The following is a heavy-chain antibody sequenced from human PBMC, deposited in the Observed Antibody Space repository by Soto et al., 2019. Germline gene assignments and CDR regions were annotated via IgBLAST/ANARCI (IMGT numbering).Heavy chain of an antibody. V-gene: IGHV4-31*03. D-gene: IGHD4-17*01. CDR3: ARGTYGDSRHGFDY. CDR1: GGSISSGSYY. CDR2: ISYSGST. Sequence: QVQLQESGPGLVKPSQTLSLTCTVSGGSISSGSYYWSWIRQHPGKGLEWIGYISYSGSTSYNPFLEHRTTISVDTSMKKFSMKLGSVNAAEIAVYYCARGTYGDSRHGFDYWGQGTLVTVSS. J-gene: IGHJ4*02.